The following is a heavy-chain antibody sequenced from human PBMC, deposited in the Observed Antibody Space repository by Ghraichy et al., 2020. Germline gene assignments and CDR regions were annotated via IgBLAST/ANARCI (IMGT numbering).Heavy chain of an antibody. CDR2: ISSSSSYI. CDR1: GFTFSSYS. D-gene: IGHD3-22*01. J-gene: IGHJ4*02. V-gene: IGHV3-21*01. CDR3: ARFEDYYDSSGYYQGLIDY. Sequence: GGSLRLSCAASGFTFSSYSMNWVRQAPGKGLEWVSSISSSSSYIYYADSVKGRFTISRDNAKNSLYLQMNSLRAEDTAVYYCARFEDYYDSSGYYQGLIDYWGQGTLVTVSS.